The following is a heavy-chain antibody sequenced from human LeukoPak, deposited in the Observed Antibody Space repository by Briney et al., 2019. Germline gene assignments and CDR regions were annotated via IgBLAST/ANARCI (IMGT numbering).Heavy chain of an antibody. CDR2: ISAYNGNT. J-gene: IGHJ4*02. CDR3: ARSLLVYCSSTSCNLDY. V-gene: IGHV1-18*01. Sequence: ASVKVSCKASGYTFTSYGISWVRQAPGQGREWMGWISAYNGNTNYAQKLQGRVTMTTDTSTSTAYMELRSLRSDDTAVYYCARSLLVYCSSTSCNLDYWGQGTLVTVSS. CDR1: GYTFTSYG. D-gene: IGHD2-2*01.